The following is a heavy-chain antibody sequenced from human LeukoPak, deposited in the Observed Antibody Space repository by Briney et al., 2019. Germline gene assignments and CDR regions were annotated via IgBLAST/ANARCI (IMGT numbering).Heavy chain of an antibody. CDR1: DGSISSSTYY. D-gene: IGHD2-2*01. CDR3: ASLEAGVPAANSNYYYYYYMDV. CDR2: IYYSGST. Sequence: SETLSLTCTVSDGSISSSTYYWGWIRQSPGKGLEWIGSIYYSGSTYYNPSLKSRVTISVDTSKNQFSLKLSSVTAADTAVYYCASLEAGVPAANSNYYYYYYMDVWGKGTTVTVSS. V-gene: IGHV4-39*07. J-gene: IGHJ6*03.